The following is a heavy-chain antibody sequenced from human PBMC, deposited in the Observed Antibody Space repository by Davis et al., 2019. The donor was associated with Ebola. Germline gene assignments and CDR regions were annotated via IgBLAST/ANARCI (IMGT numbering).Heavy chain of an antibody. CDR1: GFTFSSYA. D-gene: IGHD6-6*01. V-gene: IGHV3-23*01. Sequence: PGGSLRLSCAASGFTFSSYAMSWVRQAPGKGLEWVSAISGSGGSTYYADSVKGRFTISRDNSKNTLYLQLNSLRADDTAVYYCAKDGTSSRGSHAFDIWGQGTMVTVSS. CDR3: AKDGTSSRGSHAFDI. CDR2: ISGSGGST. J-gene: IGHJ3*02.